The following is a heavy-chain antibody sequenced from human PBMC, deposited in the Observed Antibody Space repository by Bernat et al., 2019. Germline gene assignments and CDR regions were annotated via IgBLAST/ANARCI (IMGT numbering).Heavy chain of an antibody. D-gene: IGHD3-16*01. V-gene: IGHV3-48*01. J-gene: IGHJ4*02. CDR3: ERDGKRRSNYGYDFDY. CDR2: ISGSSTTI. Sequence: EVQLVESGGGLVQPGGSLRLSCAASGFSFSTSDMHWVRQAPGKRLEWVSFISGSSTTIYYADSVKGRFIISRDNGENSLYLQLSSLRVEDTAVYYCERDGKRRSNYGYDFDYWGQGTLVTVSS. CDR1: GFSFSTSD.